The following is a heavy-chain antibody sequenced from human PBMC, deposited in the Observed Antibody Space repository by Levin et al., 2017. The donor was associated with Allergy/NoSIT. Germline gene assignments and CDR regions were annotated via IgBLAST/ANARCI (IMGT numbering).Heavy chain of an antibody. CDR1: GGSFSGYY. D-gene: IGHD2-15*01. CDR2: INHSGST. V-gene: IGHV4-34*01. Sequence: SQTLSLTCAVYGGSFSGYYWSWIRQPPGKGLEWIGEINHSGSTNYNPSLKSRVTISVDTSKNQFSLKLSSVTAADTAVYYCARAIVVVVAAIDYWGQGTLVTVSS. J-gene: IGHJ4*02. CDR3: ARAIVVVVAAIDY.